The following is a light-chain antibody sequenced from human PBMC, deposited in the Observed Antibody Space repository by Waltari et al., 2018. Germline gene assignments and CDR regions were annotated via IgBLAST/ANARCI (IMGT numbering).Light chain of an antibody. CDR2: GAS. Sequence: EIVLTQSPGTLSLSSGERATLSCRASQSVTTRYLAWYQQKPGHARRLLIYGASRRATGIPDRFSGSGSGTDFTLTISLLEPQDFAMYSFQLERSSPYTFGQGTILENK. CDR3: QLERSSPYT. J-gene: IGKJ2*01. V-gene: IGKV3-20*01. CDR1: QSVTTRY.